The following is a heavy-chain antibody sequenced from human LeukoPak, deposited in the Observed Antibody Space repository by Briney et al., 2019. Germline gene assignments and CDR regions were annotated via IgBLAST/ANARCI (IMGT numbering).Heavy chain of an antibody. D-gene: IGHD2-2*02. CDR3: AAWADRGYTY. CDR1: GFTFSRSW. Sequence: GESLRLSCAASGFTFSRSWMHWIRQAPGKGLEWVANINPDGNEKRFVDSVEGRFTMSRDNAKNSLYLQMNSLRVEDTATYYCAAWADRGYTYWGQGILVTVSS. CDR2: INPDGNEK. V-gene: IGHV3-7*01. J-gene: IGHJ4*02.